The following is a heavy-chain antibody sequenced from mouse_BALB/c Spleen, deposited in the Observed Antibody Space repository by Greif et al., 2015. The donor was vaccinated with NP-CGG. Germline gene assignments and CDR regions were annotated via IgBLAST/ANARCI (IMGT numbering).Heavy chain of an antibody. Sequence: QVQLQQPGAELVKPGASVKLSCKASGYTFTRYYMYWVKQRPGQGLEWIGEINPSNGGTNFNEKFKSKATLTVDKSSSTAYMQLSSLTSEDSAVYYCTSGNYGGAWFAYWGQGTLVTVSA. CDR2: INPSNGGT. J-gene: IGHJ3*01. D-gene: IGHD2-1*01. CDR1: GYTFTRYY. V-gene: IGHV1S81*02. CDR3: TSGNYGGAWFAY.